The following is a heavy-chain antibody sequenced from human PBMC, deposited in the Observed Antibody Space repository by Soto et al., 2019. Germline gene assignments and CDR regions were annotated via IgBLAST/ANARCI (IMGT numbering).Heavy chain of an antibody. CDR2: ISYDGSNK. CDR3: ATEDY. V-gene: IGHV3-30*03. J-gene: IGHJ4*02. Sequence: QVPLVESGGGVVQPGRSLRLSCAASGFTFSTYGMHWVRQAPGKGLEWVAVISYDGSNKYYVDSVKGRFTISRDNSNNTLNLQMNSLRAEDTAVYYCATEDYWGQGTLVTVSS. CDR1: GFTFSTYG.